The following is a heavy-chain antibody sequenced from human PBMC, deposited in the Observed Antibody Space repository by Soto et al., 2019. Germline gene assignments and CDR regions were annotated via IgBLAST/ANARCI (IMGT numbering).Heavy chain of an antibody. J-gene: IGHJ6*02. CDR1: GGSISSGGYY. V-gene: IGHV4-30-4*01. CDR2: IYYSGST. D-gene: IGHD6-13*01. CDR3: ARVLAVDRGSSWYYYYYGMDV. Sequence: SETLSLTCTASGGSISSGGYYWSWIRQPPGKGLEWIGYIYYSGSTYYNPSLKSRVTISVDTSKNQFSLKLSSVTAAATAVYYCARVLAVDRGSSWYYYYYGMDVWGQGTTVTVSS.